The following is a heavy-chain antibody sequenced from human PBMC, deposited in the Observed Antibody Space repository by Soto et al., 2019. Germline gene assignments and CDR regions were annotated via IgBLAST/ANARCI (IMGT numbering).Heavy chain of an antibody. CDR3: ARQTAAAAKWFDP. J-gene: IGHJ5*02. D-gene: IGHD6-13*01. CDR2: IYPGDSDT. V-gene: IGHV5-51*01. Sequence: GESLKISCKGSGDSFTSYWIGWVRQMPGKGLEWMGIIYPGDSDTRYSPSFQGQVTISADKSISTAYLQWSSLKASDTAMYYCARQTAAAAKWFDPWGQGTLVTVSS. CDR1: GDSFTSYW.